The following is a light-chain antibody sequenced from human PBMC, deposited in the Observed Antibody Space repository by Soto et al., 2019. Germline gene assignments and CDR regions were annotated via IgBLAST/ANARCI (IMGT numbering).Light chain of an antibody. CDR1: QSVSSSY. V-gene: IGKV3-15*01. Sequence: PGERATLSCGASQSVSSSYLAWYQQKPGLAPRLLIYDASSRATGFPARFSGSGSGTEFNLTISSLQSEDFGVYYCQQYNNWPRATFGGGTKVDI. J-gene: IGKJ4*01. CDR2: DAS. CDR3: QQYNNWPRAT.